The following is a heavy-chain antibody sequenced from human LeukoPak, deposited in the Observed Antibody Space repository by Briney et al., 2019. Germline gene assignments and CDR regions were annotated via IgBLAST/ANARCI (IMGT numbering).Heavy chain of an antibody. CDR2: MNPNSGNT. J-gene: IGHJ5*02. CDR3: ARKAVAGNWFDP. D-gene: IGHD6-19*01. CDR1: GYTFTSYD. V-gene: IGHV1-8*01. Sequence: ASVKVSCKASGYTFTSYDINWVRQATGQGLEWMGWMNPNSGNTGYAQKFQGRVTMTRNTSISTAYMELSSLRSEDTAVYYCARKAVAGNWFDPWGQGTLVTVSS.